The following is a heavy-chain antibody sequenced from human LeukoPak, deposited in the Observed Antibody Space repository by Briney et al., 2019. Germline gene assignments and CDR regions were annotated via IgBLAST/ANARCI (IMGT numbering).Heavy chain of an antibody. CDR1: GFIYGDYG. CDR3: ARAYFSILTRYYIDY. J-gene: IGHJ4*02. Sequence: GGSLRLSCTTSGFIYGDYGMSWVRQAPGKGLEWVGFIRSKAYGGTTEYAASMKGRFTISRDDSKSIAYLQMNSLKTEDTAVYYCARAYFSILTRYYIDYWGQGTLVTVSS. D-gene: IGHD3-9*01. CDR2: IRSKAYGGTT. V-gene: IGHV3-49*04.